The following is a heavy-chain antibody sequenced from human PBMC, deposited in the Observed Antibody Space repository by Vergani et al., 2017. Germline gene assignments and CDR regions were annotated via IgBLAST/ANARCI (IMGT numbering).Heavy chain of an antibody. CDR3: AKDHASYSSSWSFDY. CDR1: DFPFVVFT. D-gene: IGHD6-13*01. J-gene: IGHJ4*02. Sequence: EVQLVESGGVVVQPGGSRNLPCAASDFPFVVFTITGVVQPPGKGLGWVSLISWVGGSTYYADSVKGRFPISGDNSKNSLYLQMNSLRTEDTALYYCAKDHASYSSSWSFDYWGQGTLVTVSS. V-gene: IGHV3-43*01. CDR2: ISWVGGST.